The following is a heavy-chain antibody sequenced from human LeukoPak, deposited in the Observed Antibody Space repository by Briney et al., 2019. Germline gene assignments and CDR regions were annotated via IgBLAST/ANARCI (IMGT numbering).Heavy chain of an antibody. CDR2: ISSGSGYI. Sequence: GGSLRLSCAASGFTFSSYSMNWVRQAPGKGLEWVSSISSGSGYIYYAESVKGRFTISRDNAKNSLYLQMNSLRAEDTAVYYCARDVGATRRFFDYWGQGTLVTVSS. CDR1: GFTFSSYS. J-gene: IGHJ4*02. V-gene: IGHV3-21*01. D-gene: IGHD1-26*01. CDR3: ARDVGATRRFFDY.